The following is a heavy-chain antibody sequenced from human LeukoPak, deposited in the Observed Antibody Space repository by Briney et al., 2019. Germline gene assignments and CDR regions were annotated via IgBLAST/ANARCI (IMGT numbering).Heavy chain of an antibody. CDR1: GFTFSSYS. V-gene: IGHV3-21*04. CDR2: ISSSSSYI. D-gene: IGHD3-10*01. Sequence: GGSLRLSCAASGFTFSSYSMNWVRQAPGKGLEWVSSISSSSSYIYYADSVKGRFTISRDNAKNSLYPQMNSLRAEDTAVYYCARVRGRSYYGSGSYLPWGQGTLVTVSS. J-gene: IGHJ5*02. CDR3: ARVRGRSYYGSGSYLP.